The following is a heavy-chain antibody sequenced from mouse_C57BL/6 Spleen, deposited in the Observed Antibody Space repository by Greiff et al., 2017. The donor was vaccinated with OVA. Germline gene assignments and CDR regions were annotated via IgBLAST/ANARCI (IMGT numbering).Heavy chain of an antibody. CDR1: GYAFSSSW. J-gene: IGHJ2*01. Sequence: VQGVESGPELVKPGASVKISCKASGYAFSSSWMNWVKQRPGKGLEWIGRIYPGDGDTNYNGKFKGKATLTADKSSSTAYMQLSSLTSEDSAVYFCARDGNHNYWGQGTTLTVSS. V-gene: IGHV1-82*01. CDR2: IYPGDGDT. D-gene: IGHD1-1*01. CDR3: ARDGNHNY.